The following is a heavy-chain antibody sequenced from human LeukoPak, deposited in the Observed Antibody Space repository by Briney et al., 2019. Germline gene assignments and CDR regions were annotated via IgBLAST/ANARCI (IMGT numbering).Heavy chain of an antibody. D-gene: IGHD6-19*01. Sequence: GGSLRLSCAASGFTVSSNYMNWVRQAPGKGLEWVSVIYPGGNTYCADSVKGRFTISRDNSKNTLYLQMHSLRAEDTAVYYCASPSSGQSFDIWGQGTMVTVSS. V-gene: IGHV3-53*01. CDR2: IYPGGNT. J-gene: IGHJ3*02. CDR1: GFTVSSNY. CDR3: ASPSSGQSFDI.